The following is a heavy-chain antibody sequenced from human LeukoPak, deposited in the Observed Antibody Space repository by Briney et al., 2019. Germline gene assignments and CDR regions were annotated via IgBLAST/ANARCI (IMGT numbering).Heavy chain of an antibody. Sequence: PAETLSLTCTVSGGSISSYYWSWIRQPPGKGLEWIGYIYTSGSTNYNPSRKSRVTISVDTSKNQFSLKLSSVTAADTAVNYCARRSSTARFDYWGQGTVVSVSS. CDR2: IYTSGST. CDR3: ARRSSTARFDY. D-gene: IGHD2-21*02. V-gene: IGHV4-4*09. CDR1: GGSISSYY. J-gene: IGHJ4*02.